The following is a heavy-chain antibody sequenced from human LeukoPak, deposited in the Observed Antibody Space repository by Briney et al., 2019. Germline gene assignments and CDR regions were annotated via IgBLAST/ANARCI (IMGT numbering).Heavy chain of an antibody. Sequence: GGSLEISCQCSGCIFTTYWIGWVRQVPGKGLEWMGIIYPGDSDTRYSPSFQRQVTISADKSISTAYLQWSSLKASDTAMYYCARRYCSSGSCFDYWGQGTLVTVSS. D-gene: IGHD2-15*01. CDR2: IYPGDSDT. J-gene: IGHJ4*02. V-gene: IGHV5-51*01. CDR3: ARRYCSSGSCFDY. CDR1: GCIFTTYW.